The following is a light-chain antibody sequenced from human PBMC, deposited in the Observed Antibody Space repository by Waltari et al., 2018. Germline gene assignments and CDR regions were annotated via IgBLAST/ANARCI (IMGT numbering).Light chain of an antibody. V-gene: IGLV1-40*01. CDR2: GNS. J-gene: IGLJ2*01. CDR3: QSYDSSLGGSV. Sequence: QSVLTQPPSVSGAPGQRVTISCTGSSSNIGAGYDVNWYQQIPGKAPKLLIYGNSNRPSGVPDRISGSKSGTSASLGITGLQAEDEADYYCQSYDSSLGGSVFGGGTKLTVL. CDR1: SSNIGAGYD.